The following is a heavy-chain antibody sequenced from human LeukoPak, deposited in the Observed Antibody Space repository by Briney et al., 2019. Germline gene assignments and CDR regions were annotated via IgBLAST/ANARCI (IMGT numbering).Heavy chain of an antibody. CDR1: GGTFSSYA. D-gene: IGHD4-17*01. CDR2: INPNSGGT. V-gene: IGHV1-2*06. J-gene: IGHJ4*02. Sequence: RASVKVSCRASGGTFSSYAISWVRQAPGQGLEWMGRINPNSGGTNYAQKFQGRVTMTRDTSISTAYMELSRLRSDDTAVYYCARRTTVTTMVDYWGQGTLVTVSS. CDR3: ARRTTVTTMVDY.